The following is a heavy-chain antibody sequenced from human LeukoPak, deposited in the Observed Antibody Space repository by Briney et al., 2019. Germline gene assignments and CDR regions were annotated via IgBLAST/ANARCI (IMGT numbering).Heavy chain of an antibody. D-gene: IGHD6-13*01. CDR2: ISTSGSTI. CDR3: ARDYLVAAAGTYY. J-gene: IGHJ4*02. CDR1: GFTFSSYA. Sequence: GGSLRLSCAASGFTFSSYAMSWVRQAPGKGLEWVSYISTSGSTICYADSVKGRFTISRDNAKNSLYLQMNSLRAEDTAVYYCARDYLVAAAGTYYWGQGTLVTVSS. V-gene: IGHV3-48*03.